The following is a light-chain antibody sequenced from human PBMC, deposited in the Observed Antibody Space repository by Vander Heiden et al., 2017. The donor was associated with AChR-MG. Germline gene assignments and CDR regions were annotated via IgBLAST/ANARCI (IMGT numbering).Light chain of an antibody. CDR2: GAS. CDR1: QSVYSN. J-gene: IGKJ2*01. CDR3: QQYNNWPTMYT. V-gene: IGKV3-15*01. Sequence: ELVMTQSPATLSVSPGERATLSCRASQSVYSNLAWFQQKPGQAPRRLIYGASTRATGVPARFSGSGSGTEFILTISSLQSEDFAVYYCQQYNNWPTMYTFGQGTKLEIK.